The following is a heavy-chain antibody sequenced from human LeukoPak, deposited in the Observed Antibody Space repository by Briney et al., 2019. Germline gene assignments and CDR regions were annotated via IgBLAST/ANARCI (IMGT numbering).Heavy chain of an antibody. V-gene: IGHV1-2*02. Sequence: ASVKVSCKASGYTFTGYYMHWVRQAPGQGLEWMGWINTNSGGTNHAQKFQGRVTMTRDTSISTAYMELSRLRSDDTAVYYCARPVYYYGSGSTLFDYWGQGTLVTVSS. CDR2: INTNSGGT. D-gene: IGHD3-10*01. CDR3: ARPVYYYGSGSTLFDY. J-gene: IGHJ4*02. CDR1: GYTFTGYY.